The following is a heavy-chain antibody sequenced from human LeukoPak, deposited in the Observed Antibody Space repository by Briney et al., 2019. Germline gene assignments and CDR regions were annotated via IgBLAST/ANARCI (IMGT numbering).Heavy chain of an antibody. CDR3: ARRVVRGVINY. J-gene: IGHJ4*02. CDR2: IYYSGST. CDR1: GGSINSSSYY. D-gene: IGHD3-10*01. V-gene: IGHV4-39*01. Sequence: PSETLSLTCTVSGGSINSSSYYWGWIRQPPGKGLEWIGSIYYSGSTYYNPSLKSRVTISVDTSKNQFSLKLSSVTAADTAVYYCARRVVRGVINYWGQGTLVTVSS.